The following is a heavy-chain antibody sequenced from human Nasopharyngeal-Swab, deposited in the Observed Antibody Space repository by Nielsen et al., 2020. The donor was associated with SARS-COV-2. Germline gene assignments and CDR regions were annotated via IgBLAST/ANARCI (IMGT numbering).Heavy chain of an antibody. D-gene: IGHD3-10*01. CDR1: GFTFDDYT. CDR3: ASQERGGSGSS. Sequence: GESLKISCAASGFTFDDYTMHWVRQAPGKGLEWVSLISWDGGSTYYADSVKGRFTISRDNAKNSLFLEMNSLRAEDTAVYYCASQERGGSGSSWGRGTLVTVSS. CDR2: ISWDGGST. V-gene: IGHV3-43*01. J-gene: IGHJ4*02.